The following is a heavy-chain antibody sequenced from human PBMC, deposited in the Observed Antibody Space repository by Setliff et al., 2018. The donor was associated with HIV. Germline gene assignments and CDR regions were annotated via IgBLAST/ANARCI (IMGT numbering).Heavy chain of an antibody. CDR1: GGSISRYY. Sequence: SETLSLTCTVSGGSISRYYWSWIRQPPGKGLGWIGYIYNSGSTNYNPTLKSRVTISVDTSNNQSSLKLTSVTAADTAVYYCARGPSLHTRPFDYWGQGTLVTVSS. CDR2: IYNSGST. D-gene: IGHD2-2*01. CDR3: ARGPSLHTRPFDY. V-gene: IGHV4-59*01. J-gene: IGHJ4*02.